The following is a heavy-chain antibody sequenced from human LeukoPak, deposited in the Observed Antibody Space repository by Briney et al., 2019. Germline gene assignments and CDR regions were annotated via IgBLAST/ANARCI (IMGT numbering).Heavy chain of an antibody. Sequence: ASVKVSCKASGGTFSSYAISWVRQAPGQGLEWVGGIIPIFGTANYAQKFQGRVTITTDESTSTAYMELSSLRSEDTAVYYCARDLANYYDSSGYGAHAFDIWGQGTMVTVSS. D-gene: IGHD3-22*01. J-gene: IGHJ3*02. CDR3: ARDLANYYDSSGYGAHAFDI. CDR2: IIPIFGTA. CDR1: GGTFSSYA. V-gene: IGHV1-69*05.